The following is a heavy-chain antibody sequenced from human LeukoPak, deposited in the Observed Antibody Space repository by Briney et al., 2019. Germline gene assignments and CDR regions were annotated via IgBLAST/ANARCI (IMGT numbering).Heavy chain of an antibody. CDR2: IFGKGGVI. J-gene: IGHJ4*02. D-gene: IGHD1-1*01. CDR1: GFTLSDNY. Sequence: PGGALRHSCAASGFTLSDNYMTCVRHAPEKGREWRSYIFGKGGVIQYADSVKGRLTSSRDNAKNLLYLQMDSLSVEETAIYYCARDPRTVRIWVQGTLVTVSS. CDR3: ARDPRTVRI. V-gene: IGHV3-11*04.